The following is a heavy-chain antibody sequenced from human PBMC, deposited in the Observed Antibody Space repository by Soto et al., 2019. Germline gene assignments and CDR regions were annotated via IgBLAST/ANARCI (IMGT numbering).Heavy chain of an antibody. D-gene: IGHD2-15*01. CDR2: FDPEDGET. CDR3: ATDRYRLCSGGSCYRDAFDI. J-gene: IGHJ3*02. V-gene: IGHV1-24*01. Sequence: GASVKVSCKVSGYTLTELSMHWVRQAPGKGLEWMGGFDPEDGETIYAQKFQGRVTMTEDTSTDTAYMELSSLRSEDTAVYYCATDRYRLCSGGSCYRDAFDIWGQGTMVTVSS. CDR1: GYTLTELS.